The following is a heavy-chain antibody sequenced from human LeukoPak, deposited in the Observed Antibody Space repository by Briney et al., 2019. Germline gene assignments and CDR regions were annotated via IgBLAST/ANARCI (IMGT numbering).Heavy chain of an antibody. V-gene: IGHV3-23*01. J-gene: IGHJ4*02. CDR3: AKDATGGYDYGVFDY. Sequence: GGSLRLSCAASGFTFSSYAMSWVRQAPGKGLEWVSAISGSGGSTYYADSVKGRFTISRDNSKNTLYLQMNSLRAEVTAAYYCAKDATGGYDYGVFDYWGQGTLVTVSS. CDR2: ISGSGGST. D-gene: IGHD5-12*01. CDR1: GFTFSSYA.